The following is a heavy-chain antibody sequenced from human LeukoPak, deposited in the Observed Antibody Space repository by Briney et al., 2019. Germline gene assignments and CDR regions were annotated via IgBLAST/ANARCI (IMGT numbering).Heavy chain of an antibody. Sequence: SETLSLTCTVSGGSISSSSYYWGWIRQPPGKGLEWIGSIYYSGSTYYNPSLKSRVTISVDTSKNQFSLKLSSVTAADTAVYYCARNFIWDSDYWGQGTLGTVSS. CDR3: ARNFIWDSDY. V-gene: IGHV4-39*07. CDR2: IYYSGST. J-gene: IGHJ4*02. D-gene: IGHD1-26*01. CDR1: GGSISSSSYY.